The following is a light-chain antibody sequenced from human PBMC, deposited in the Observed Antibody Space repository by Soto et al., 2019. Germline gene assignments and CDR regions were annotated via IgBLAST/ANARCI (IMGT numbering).Light chain of an antibody. V-gene: IGLV2-23*02. CDR1: ISDVGSYNL. J-gene: IGLJ7*01. CDR3: CSYAGSAYVL. Sequence: QAVVTQPASVSGSPGQSITISCTGTISDVGSYNLVSWYQHHPGKAPKLIIYEVTRRPSGVSDRFSGSRSGNRASLTIFGLQAEDEADYYCCSYAGSAYVLFGGGTQLTVL. CDR2: EVT.